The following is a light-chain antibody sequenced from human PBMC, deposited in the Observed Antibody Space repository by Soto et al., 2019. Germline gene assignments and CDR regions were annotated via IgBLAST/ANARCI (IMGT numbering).Light chain of an antibody. CDR2: TGS. Sequence: DIQMTQSPSSLSASVGDRVNITCRTSQSISRYLNWYQQKPGRAPNLLINTGSNLQSGVPSRFSGSGSGTDFTLTISSLQPDDFATYYCQQDYNYPYTFGQGTKVDIK. J-gene: IGKJ2*01. CDR3: QQDYNYPYT. CDR1: QSISRY. V-gene: IGKV1-39*01.